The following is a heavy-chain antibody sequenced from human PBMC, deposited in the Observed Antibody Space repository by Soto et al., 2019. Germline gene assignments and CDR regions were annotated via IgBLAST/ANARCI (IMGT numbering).Heavy chain of an antibody. Sequence: KPSETLSLTCLVSGGSINNAFWNWIRHTPGKGLQWVGYIYSTGYAAYNPSLEARATISMDKSRNQVSLRLTSVTAEDTATYYCARGNNRFLFWGQGIPVTVSS. V-gene: IGHV4-4*08. CDR3: ARGNNRFLF. J-gene: IGHJ4*02. CDR2: IYSTGYA. CDR1: GGSINNAF. D-gene: IGHD1-20*01.